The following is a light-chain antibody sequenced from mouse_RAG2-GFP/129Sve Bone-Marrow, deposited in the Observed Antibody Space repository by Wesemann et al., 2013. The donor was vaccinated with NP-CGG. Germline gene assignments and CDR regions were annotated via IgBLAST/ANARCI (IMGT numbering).Light chain of an antibody. J-gene: IGKJ5*01. CDR2: GAS. CDR1: ENVGTY. V-gene: IGKV6-20*01. Sequence: NIVMTQSPKSMSMSVGERVTLSCKASENVGTYVSWYQQKPEQSPKLLIYGASNRYIGVPDRFTGSGSGTDFTLTISSVQVEDLTHYYCAQFYSYPLTFGAGTKLELK. CDR3: AQFYSYPLT.